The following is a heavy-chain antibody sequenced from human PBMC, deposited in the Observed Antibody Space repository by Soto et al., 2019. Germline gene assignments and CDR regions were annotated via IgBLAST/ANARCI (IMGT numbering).Heavy chain of an antibody. D-gene: IGHD5-12*01. J-gene: IGHJ4*02. CDR2: IWYDGSNK. Sequence: PGGSLRLSCAASGFTFSNYGMHWFRQAPGKGLEWVAVIWYDGSNKYYTDSVKGRFTISRDNSKNTLYLQMNSLRAEDTAVYYCARWSGYHETFYFDSWGQGALVTVSS. CDR1: GFTFSNYG. V-gene: IGHV3-33*01. CDR3: ARWSGYHETFYFDS.